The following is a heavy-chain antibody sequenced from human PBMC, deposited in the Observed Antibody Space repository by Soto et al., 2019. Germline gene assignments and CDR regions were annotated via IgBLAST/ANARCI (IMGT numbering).Heavy chain of an antibody. D-gene: IGHD2-15*01. J-gene: IGHJ4*02. V-gene: IGHV3-23*01. CDR2: ISGSGGST. CDR1: GFTFSSYA. CDR3: ATANPGICSSVFDY. Sequence: EVQLLESGGGLVQPGGSMRLSCAASGFTFSSYAMSWVRQAPGKGLEWVSAISGSGGSTYYADSVKGRFTISRDNSKPTLYLQMNSLRSEDTAVYYCATANPGICSSVFDYWGQGTLVTVSS.